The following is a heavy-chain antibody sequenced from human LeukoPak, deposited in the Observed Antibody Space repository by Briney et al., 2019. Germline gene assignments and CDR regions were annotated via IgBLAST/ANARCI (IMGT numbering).Heavy chain of an antibody. CDR3: ARDGTWGRYYYDSTGYDYYFAL. CDR2: ISPYSGNT. V-gene: IGHV1-18*01. D-gene: IGHD3-22*01. Sequence: ASVKVSCTASGYTFTSYGISWVRQAPGQGLEWMGWISPYSGNTNYAQKLQGRVTMTTDTSTRTAYMELRSLRSDDTAVYYCARDGTWGRYYYDSTGYDYYFALGAQGTLVTVSS. J-gene: IGHJ4*02. CDR1: GYTFTSYG.